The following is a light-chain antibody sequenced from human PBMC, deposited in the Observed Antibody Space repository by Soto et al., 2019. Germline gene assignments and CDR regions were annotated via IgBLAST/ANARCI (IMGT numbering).Light chain of an antibody. V-gene: IGLV2-14*01. J-gene: IGLJ2*01. CDR1: SSDVGGYNY. CDR3: SSYTSSSTVV. CDR2: DVS. Sequence: QSALTQPASVSGSPGQSITISCTGTSSDVGGYNYVSWYQQHPGKAPKLMIYDVSNRPSGVSNRFSGSKSGNTASLTISGVQDEDEADYDCSSYTSSSTVVFGGGTKLTVL.